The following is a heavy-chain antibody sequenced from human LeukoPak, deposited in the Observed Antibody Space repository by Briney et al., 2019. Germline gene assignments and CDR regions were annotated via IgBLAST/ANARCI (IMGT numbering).Heavy chain of an antibody. CDR3: ARGPGRSGSRITYFDY. V-gene: IGHV1-46*01. Sequence: ASVKVSCKASGYTFTSYYMHWVRQAPGQGLEWMGIINPSGGSTSYAQKFQGRVTMTRDMSTSTVYMELSSPRSEDTAVYYCARGPGRSGSRITYFDYWGQGTLVTVSS. J-gene: IGHJ4*02. CDR1: GYTFTSYY. CDR2: INPSGGST. D-gene: IGHD3-10*01.